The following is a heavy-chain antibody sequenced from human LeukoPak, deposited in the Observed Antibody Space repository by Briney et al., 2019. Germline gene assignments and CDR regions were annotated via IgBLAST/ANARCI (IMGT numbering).Heavy chain of an antibody. CDR2: IKQDGSDK. J-gene: IGHJ5*02. CDR3: ARARVAAAISWFDP. CDR1: GVTFSSYW. Sequence: GGSLRLSCAASGVTFSSYWMSWVRQAPGKGLEWVANIKQDGSDKYYADSVKGRFTISRDNAKNSLYLQMNSLRAEDTAVYYCARARVAAAISWFDPWGQGTLVTVSS. V-gene: IGHV3-7*04. D-gene: IGHD2-15*01.